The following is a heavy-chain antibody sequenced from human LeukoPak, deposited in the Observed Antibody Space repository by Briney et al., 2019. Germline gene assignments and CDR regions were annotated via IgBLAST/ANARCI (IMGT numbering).Heavy chain of an antibody. V-gene: IGHV4-59*01. CDR3: ARGSGSYYNWFDP. CDR1: GGSISSYY. J-gene: IGHJ5*02. D-gene: IGHD1-26*01. CDR2: IYYSGRT. Sequence: PSETLSLTCTVSGGSISSYYWSWIRQPPGKGLEWIGYIYYSGRTNYNPSLKSRVTISVDKAKNQYSPKLSSVSAADTAVYYCARGSGSYYNWFDPWGQGTLVTVSS.